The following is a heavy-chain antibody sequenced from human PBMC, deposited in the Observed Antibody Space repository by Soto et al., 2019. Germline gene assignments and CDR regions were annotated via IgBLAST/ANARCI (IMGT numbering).Heavy chain of an antibody. CDR2: ISYDGSNK. D-gene: IGHD2-2*01. J-gene: IGHJ4*02. CDR1: GFTFSSYG. V-gene: IGHV3-30*18. CDR3: AKDRGVVPVPTDY. Sequence: GGSLRLSCAASGFTFSSYGMHWVRQAPGKGLEWVAVISYDGSNKYYADSVKGRFTISRDNSKNTLYLQMNSLRAEDTAVYYCAKDRGVVPVPTDYWGQGTLVTVSS.